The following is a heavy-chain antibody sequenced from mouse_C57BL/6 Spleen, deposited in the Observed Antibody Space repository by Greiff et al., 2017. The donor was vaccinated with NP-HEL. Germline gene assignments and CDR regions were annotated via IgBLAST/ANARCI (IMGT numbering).Heavy chain of an antibody. CDR3: ARKGNGKSFDY. CDR1: GYAFSSYW. D-gene: IGHD1-1*01. V-gene: IGHV1-80*01. J-gene: IGHJ2*01. Sequence: QVQLQQSGAELVKPGASVKISCKASGYAFSSYWMNWVKQRPGKGLEWIGQIYPGDGDTNYNGKFKGKATLTADKSSSTAYMQLSSLTSEDSAVYFCARKGNGKSFDYWGQGTTLTVSS. CDR2: IYPGDGDT.